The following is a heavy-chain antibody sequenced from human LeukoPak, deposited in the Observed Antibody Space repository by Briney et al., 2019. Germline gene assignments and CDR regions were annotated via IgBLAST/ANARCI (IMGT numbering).Heavy chain of an antibody. Sequence: ASVKVSCKASGYTFTGYYIHWVRQAPGQGLDWMGWMNPNSGDTKYAQKFQGRVTMTRDTSISTGYMELKWLRSDDTAVYYCAGDARHCTSSSCYSFYLDSWGQGTLVTVSS. D-gene: IGHD2/OR15-2a*01. J-gene: IGHJ4*02. CDR2: MNPNSGDT. CDR3: AGDARHCTSSSCYSFYLDS. CDR1: GYTFTGYY. V-gene: IGHV1-2*02.